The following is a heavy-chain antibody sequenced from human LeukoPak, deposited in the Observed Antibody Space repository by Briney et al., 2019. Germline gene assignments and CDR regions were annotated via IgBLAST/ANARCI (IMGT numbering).Heavy chain of an antibody. J-gene: IGHJ4*02. CDR2: ISGSGDST. CDR3: AKCSDIVLMVYAGGFDY. V-gene: IGHV3-23*01. CDR1: GFTFSSYA. Sequence: PGGSLRLSCAASGFTFSSYAMSWVRQAPGNGLEWVSAISGSGDSTYYADSVKGRFTISRDNSKNTLYLQMNSLRAEDTAVYYCAKCSDIVLMVYAGGFDYWGQGTLVTVSS. D-gene: IGHD2-8*01.